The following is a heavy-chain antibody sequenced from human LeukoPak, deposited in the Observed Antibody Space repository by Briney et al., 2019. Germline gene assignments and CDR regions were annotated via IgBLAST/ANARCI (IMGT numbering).Heavy chain of an antibody. D-gene: IGHD6-13*01. CDR3: VAAAGTVRESYYYYYYMVV. CDR2: IFPIFCTA. J-gene: IGHJ6*03. CDR1: GCTFSSYA. Sequence: AVKVPCKASGCTFSSYAISWVRQAHAQGLEWMGRIFPIFCTANFAHKFQGRVTITTDESTSTAYLERSSLRSEDTAVYYCVAAAGTVRESYYYYYYMVVWGKGTTVTVSS. V-gene: IGHV1-69*05.